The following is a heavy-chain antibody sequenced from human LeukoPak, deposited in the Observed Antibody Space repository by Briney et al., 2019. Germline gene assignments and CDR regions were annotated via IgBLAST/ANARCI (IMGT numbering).Heavy chain of an antibody. CDR2: IKEDGSEK. CDR3: ARDRVTTGYYYSYYYMDV. Sequence: GGSLRLSCAASGFSVSSNYMSWVRQAPGKGLEWVANIKEDGSEKYYVDSVKGRFTISRDNAKNSLYLQMNSLRAEDTAVYYCARDRVTTGYYYSYYYMDVWGKGTTVTVSS. CDR1: GFSVSSNY. D-gene: IGHD4-11*01. V-gene: IGHV3-7*01. J-gene: IGHJ6*03.